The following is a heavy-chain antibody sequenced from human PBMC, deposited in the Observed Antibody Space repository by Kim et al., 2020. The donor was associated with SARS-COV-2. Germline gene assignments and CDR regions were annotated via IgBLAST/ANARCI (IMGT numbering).Heavy chain of an antibody. CDR3: ARYVDTAMAVDY. Sequence: SYNPSLKSRVTISVDTSKKQVSLKLTSVTAADTAVYYCARYVDTAMAVDYWGQGTLVTVSS. D-gene: IGHD5-18*01. V-gene: IGHV4-59*01. J-gene: IGHJ4*02.